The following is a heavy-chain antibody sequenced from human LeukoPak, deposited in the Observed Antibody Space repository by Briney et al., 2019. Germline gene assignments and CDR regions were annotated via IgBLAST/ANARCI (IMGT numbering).Heavy chain of an antibody. Sequence: GESLKISCQVSGYSFINYWIGWVRQMPGKGLESMGIIYPADSDTTYSPSFQGQVTIPADKSISTVYLQWSSLKASDTATYYCARQSRDGSKTRGYYFDYWGQGTLVTVSS. V-gene: IGHV5-51*01. CDR1: GYSFINYW. CDR2: IYPADSDT. J-gene: IGHJ4*02. D-gene: IGHD3-10*01. CDR3: ARQSRDGSKTRGYYFDY.